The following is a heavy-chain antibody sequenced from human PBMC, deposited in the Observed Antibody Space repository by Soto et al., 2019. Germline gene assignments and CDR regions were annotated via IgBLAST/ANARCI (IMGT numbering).Heavy chain of an antibody. CDR3: AKGKSTGDIDWFDP. J-gene: IGHJ5*02. D-gene: IGHD3-10*01. V-gene: IGHV3-23*01. Sequence: GGSLRLSCTASGFTLQNYAMAWVRQAPGKGLEWVSTLIGGHYGTAYSYSVKGRFTVSRDNSKNCLYLQMNSLGVEDTALYFCAKGKSTGDIDWFDPWGQGSLVTVSS. CDR2: LIGGHYGT. CDR1: GFTLQNYA.